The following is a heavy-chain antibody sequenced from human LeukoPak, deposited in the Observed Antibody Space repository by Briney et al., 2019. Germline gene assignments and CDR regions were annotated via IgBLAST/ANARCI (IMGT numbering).Heavy chain of an antibody. D-gene: IGHD2-15*01. V-gene: IGHV3-23*01. Sequence: GGSLTLFCAASGFPFRRYGMLWARRARGEGLEWVSAIWGRGGSIYYADSVKGRHPISRDNSKDMLYTQLHRLRGEDRAVYYCATDPVGYCNANGCYSVDYWGQGTLVTVSS. CDR1: GFPFRRYG. CDR3: ATDPVGYCNANGCYSVDY. J-gene: IGHJ4*02. CDR2: IWGRGGSI.